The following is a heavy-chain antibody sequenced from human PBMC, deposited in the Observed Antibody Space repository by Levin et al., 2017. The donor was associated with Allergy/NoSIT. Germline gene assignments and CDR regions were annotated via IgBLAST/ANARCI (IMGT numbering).Heavy chain of an antibody. J-gene: IGHJ6*02. Sequence: KISCKASGGTFSSYTISWVRQAPGQGLEWMGRIIPILGIANYAQKFQGRVTITADKSTSTAYMELSSLRSEDTAVYYCARGYCSGGSCYSELHYYYGMDVWGQGTTVTVSS. CDR3: ARGYCSGGSCYSELHYYYGMDV. V-gene: IGHV1-69*02. D-gene: IGHD2-15*01. CDR2: IIPILGIA. CDR1: GGTFSSYT.